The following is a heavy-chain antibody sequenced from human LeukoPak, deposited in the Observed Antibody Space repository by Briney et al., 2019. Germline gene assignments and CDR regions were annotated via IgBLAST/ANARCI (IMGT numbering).Heavy chain of an antibody. CDR3: ARRDAANSKGLDF. CDR2: IGGRADTT. D-gene: IGHD4/OR15-4a*01. J-gene: IGHJ4*02. Sequence: PGGSLRLSCAASGFPFIHSAMSWVRQAPGKGLEWVSAIGGRADTTYYADSVKGRFTISRDNAKDTLYLQMNSLRADDTAVYYCARRDAANSKGLDFWGQGTLVTVSS. V-gene: IGHV3-23*01. CDR1: GFPFIHSA.